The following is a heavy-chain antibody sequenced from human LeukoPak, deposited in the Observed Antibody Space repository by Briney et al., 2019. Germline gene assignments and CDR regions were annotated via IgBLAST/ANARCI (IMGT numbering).Heavy chain of an antibody. Sequence: GGSLRLSCAASGFTFSSYAMSWVRQAPGKGLEWVSAIRGSGGSTYYTDSVKGRFTTSRDNSKNTLYLQMNSLRAEDTAVYYCAKTQQQLVPHWFDPWGQGTLVTVSS. CDR3: AKTQQQLVPHWFDP. D-gene: IGHD6-13*01. V-gene: IGHV3-23*01. CDR1: GFTFSSYA. CDR2: IRGSGGST. J-gene: IGHJ5*02.